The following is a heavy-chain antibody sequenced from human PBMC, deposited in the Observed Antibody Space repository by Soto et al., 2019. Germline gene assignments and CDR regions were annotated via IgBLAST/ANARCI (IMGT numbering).Heavy chain of an antibody. CDR1: GFTFSSYW. D-gene: IGHD3-22*01. Sequence: PGGSLRLSCAASGFTFSSYWMHWVRQAPGKGLVWVSRINSDGSSTSYADSVKGRFTISRDNAKNTLYLQMNSLRAEDTAVYYCAREGLYYYDSSGYYYAPYGMDVWGQGPTGPVS. V-gene: IGHV3-74*01. J-gene: IGHJ6*02. CDR2: INSDGSST. CDR3: AREGLYYYDSSGYYYAPYGMDV.